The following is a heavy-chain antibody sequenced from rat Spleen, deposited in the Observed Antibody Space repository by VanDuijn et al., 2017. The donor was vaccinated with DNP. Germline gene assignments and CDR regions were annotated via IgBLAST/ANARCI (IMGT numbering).Heavy chain of an antibody. CDR3: ARDTDNYYDYFEC. J-gene: IGHJ2*01. Sequence: EVQLQESGPGLVKPSQSLSLTCSVTGYSITSCCRWTWIRNFPGHKLEWMGSVNSAGSTNYNPSLKSRISITRDTSKNQFFLQVNSVTTKDTATYYCARDTDNYYDYFECWGQGVMVTVSS. V-gene: IGHV3-3*01. CDR1: GYSITSCCR. D-gene: IGHD1-6*01. CDR2: VNSAGST.